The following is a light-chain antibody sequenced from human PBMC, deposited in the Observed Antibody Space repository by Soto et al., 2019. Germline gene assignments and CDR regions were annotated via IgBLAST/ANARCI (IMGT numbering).Light chain of an antibody. CDR1: QSVSRY. CDR3: QQRSNWPPIT. CDR2: DAS. J-gene: IGKJ5*01. Sequence: EIVLTKSPATLSLSPGERATLSCRASQSVSRYLAWYQQKPGQAPRLLIYDASNRATGIPARFSGSGSGTDFTLTISSLEPEDFAVYCCQQRSNWPPITFGQGTRLEIK. V-gene: IGKV3-11*01.